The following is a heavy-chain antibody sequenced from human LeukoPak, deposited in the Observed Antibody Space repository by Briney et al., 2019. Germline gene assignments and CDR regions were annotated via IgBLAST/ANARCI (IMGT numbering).Heavy chain of an antibody. CDR1: GFTFKYYD. Sequence: GGSLRLSCAVSGFTFKYYDMHWVRQAPGKRLEWVSVIRTTGDTHYPDSVKGRFAMSREDAKNSVHLQMNTLRAGDTAVYYCARGVSYYYDNSGHPGWYFDLWGRGTLVTVSS. CDR3: ARGVSYYYDNSGHPGWYFDL. CDR2: IRTTGDT. D-gene: IGHD3-22*01. J-gene: IGHJ2*01. V-gene: IGHV3-13*01.